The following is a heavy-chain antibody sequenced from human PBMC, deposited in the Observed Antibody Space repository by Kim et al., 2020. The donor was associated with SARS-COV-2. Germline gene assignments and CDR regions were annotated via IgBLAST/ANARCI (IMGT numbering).Heavy chain of an antibody. V-gene: IGHV3-48*02. Sequence: GGSLRLSCAASGFTFSSYSMNWVRQAPGKGLEWVSYISSSSSTIYYADSVKGRFTISRDNAKNSLYLQMNSLRDEDTAVYYCADLGYCSGGSCYDRAHDAFDIWGQGTMVTVSS. CDR3: ADLGYCSGGSCYDRAHDAFDI. D-gene: IGHD2-15*01. CDR1: GFTFSSYS. J-gene: IGHJ3*02. CDR2: ISSSSSTI.